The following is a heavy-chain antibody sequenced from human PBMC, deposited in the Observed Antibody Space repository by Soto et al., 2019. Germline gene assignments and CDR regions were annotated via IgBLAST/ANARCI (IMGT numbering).Heavy chain of an antibody. J-gene: IGHJ4*02. CDR2: ISWNSGSI. D-gene: IGHD3-22*01. V-gene: IGHV3-9*01. Sequence: PGGSLRLSCAASGFTFDDYAMHWVRQAPGKGLEWVSGISWNSGSIGYADSVKGRFTISRDNAKNSLYLQMNSLRAEDTALYYCAKDIARYYDSSGYFHWGQGTLVTVSS. CDR1: GFTFDDYA. CDR3: AKDIARYYDSSGYFH.